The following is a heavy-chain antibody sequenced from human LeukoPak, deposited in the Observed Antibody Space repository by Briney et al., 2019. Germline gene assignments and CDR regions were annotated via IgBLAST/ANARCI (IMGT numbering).Heavy chain of an antibody. CDR3: ARDRTGYYDSSGYTFDY. Sequence: GASVKVSCKASGYTFTSYDINWVRQATGQGLEWMGWMNPNSGNTGYAQKFQGRVTMTRNTSISTAYMELSSLRSEDTAVYYCARDRTGYYDSSGYTFDYWGQGTLVTVSS. V-gene: IGHV1-8*01. CDR2: MNPNSGNT. D-gene: IGHD3-22*01. J-gene: IGHJ4*02. CDR1: GYTFTSYD.